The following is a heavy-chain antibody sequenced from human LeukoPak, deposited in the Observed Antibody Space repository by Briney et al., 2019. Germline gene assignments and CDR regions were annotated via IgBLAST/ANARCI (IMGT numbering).Heavy chain of an antibody. D-gene: IGHD5-12*01. Sequence: SETLSLTCTVSGGSISSYYWSWIRQPPGKGLEWIGYIYYSGSTNYNPSLKSRVTISVDTSKNQFSLKLSSVTAAGTAVYYCARSSGYDSPYYFDYWGQGTLVTVSS. V-gene: IGHV4-59*08. CDR2: IYYSGST. CDR3: ARSSGYDSPYYFDY. CDR1: GGSISSYY. J-gene: IGHJ4*02.